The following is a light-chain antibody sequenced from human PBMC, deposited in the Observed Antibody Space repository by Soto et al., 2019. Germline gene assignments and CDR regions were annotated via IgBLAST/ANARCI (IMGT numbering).Light chain of an antibody. CDR2: GAS. CDR1: QSVHSN. Sequence: EIVMTQSPATLSLSPGETATLSCRASQSVHSNLAWFQQHPGQAPRLLIHGASSRATGIPVRFSGSGSGTEFTLTISSLQPEDFAVYYCQQYTDWPWGTFGGGTKVDIK. J-gene: IGKJ4*01. CDR3: QQYTDWPWGT. V-gene: IGKV3-15*01.